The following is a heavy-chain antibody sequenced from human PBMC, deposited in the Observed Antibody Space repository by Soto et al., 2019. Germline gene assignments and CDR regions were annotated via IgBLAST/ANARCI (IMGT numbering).Heavy chain of an antibody. D-gene: IGHD5-18*01. CDR3: ARCIQQDYYYGMDV. CDR2: IIAYNSNT. J-gene: IGHJ6*02. Sequence: GASVKVSCKDPCYTFTSYGISLFRHHHGQWLECMLWIIAYNSNTKYAQKFRGRVTMTTDTSTSTVYMELRNLRSDDTAVYYCARCIQQDYYYGMDVWGQGTTVTVSS. CDR1: CYTFTSYG. V-gene: IGHV1-18*01.